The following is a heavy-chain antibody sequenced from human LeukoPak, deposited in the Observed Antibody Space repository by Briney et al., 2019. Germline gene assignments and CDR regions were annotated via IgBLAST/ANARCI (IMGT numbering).Heavy chain of an antibody. J-gene: IGHJ4*02. Sequence: GGSLRLSCAASGFTFSSYGMHWVRQAPGKGLEWVAFIRYDGSNKYYADSVKGRFTISRDNSKNTLYLQMNSLRAEDTAVYYCALDTAMVSYFDYWGQGTLVTVSS. CDR2: IRYDGSNK. D-gene: IGHD5-18*01. CDR1: GFTFSSYG. CDR3: ALDTAMVSYFDY. V-gene: IGHV3-30*02.